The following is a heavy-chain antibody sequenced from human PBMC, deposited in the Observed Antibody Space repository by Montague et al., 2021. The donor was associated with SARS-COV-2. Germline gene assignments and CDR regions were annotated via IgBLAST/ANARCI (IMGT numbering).Heavy chain of an antibody. Sequence: PALVKPIQTLTLTCTFSGFSLSTSGMCVSWIRQPPGKALEWLARIDWDDDKYYSTSLKTRLTISKDTSKNQVVLTMTNMDPVDTATYYCARTTMTTFGGVIVPFDYWGQGTLVTVPS. V-gene: IGHV2-70*11. J-gene: IGHJ4*02. CDR1: GFSLSTSGMC. CDR3: ARTTMTTFGGVIVPFDY. D-gene: IGHD3-16*02. CDR2: IDWDDDK.